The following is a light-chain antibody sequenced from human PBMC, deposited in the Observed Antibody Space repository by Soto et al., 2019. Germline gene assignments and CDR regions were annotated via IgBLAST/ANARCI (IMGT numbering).Light chain of an antibody. J-gene: IGKJ1*01. CDR2: AAS. V-gene: IGKV1-39*01. Sequence: DIQMTQSPSSLSASVGDRVTITCRASQSISSYLNWYQQKPEKAPKLLIYAASSLQSGVPSRFSGSGSGTDFTLTISSLQPEDFATYYCQQTYSSPPWTFSQGTKVDIK. CDR3: QQTYSSPPWT. CDR1: QSISSY.